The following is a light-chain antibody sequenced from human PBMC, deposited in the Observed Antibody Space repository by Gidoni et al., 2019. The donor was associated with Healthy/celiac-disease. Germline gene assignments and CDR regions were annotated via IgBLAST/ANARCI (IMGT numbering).Light chain of an antibody. V-gene: IGKV6-21*01. CDR2: YAS. J-gene: IGKJ1*01. Sequence: EIVLTQSPDVQSVTPKEKVNITCRASQSSGSSLHWYQQNPDQSPKLLIKYASQSFSGVPSRFSGRGSGTDFTLTINSLEAEDAATYYCHPSSSLPWTFGQGTKVEIK. CDR3: HPSSSLPWT. CDR1: QSSGSS.